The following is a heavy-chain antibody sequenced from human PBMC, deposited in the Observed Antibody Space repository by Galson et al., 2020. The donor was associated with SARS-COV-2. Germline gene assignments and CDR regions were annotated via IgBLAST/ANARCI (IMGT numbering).Heavy chain of an antibody. CDR3: ARGPPFDY. Sequence: SQTLSLTCTVSGDSINTDYLSWIRQPPGKGLEWVGYAYNIGSSNYNPSLKSRVTISVDTSRNQFSLRLTSMTAADTAFYYCARGPPFDYWGQGVLVTVSS. J-gene: IGHJ4*02. CDR2: AYNIGSS. V-gene: IGHV4-59*01. CDR1: GDSINTDY.